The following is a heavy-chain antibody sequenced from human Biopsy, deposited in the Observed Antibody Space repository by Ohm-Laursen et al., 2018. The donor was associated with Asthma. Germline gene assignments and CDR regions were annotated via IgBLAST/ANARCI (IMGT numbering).Heavy chain of an antibody. CDR2: ISYGGSNK. CDR1: GFTFSSYG. Sequence: SLRLSCSASGFTFSSYGMHWVRQAPGKGLEWVAVISYGGSNKYYADSVKGRFTISRDNSKNTLYLQMNSLRAEDTAVYYCAKDVGWELPQYYFDYWGQGTLVTVSS. CDR3: AKDVGWELPQYYFDY. J-gene: IGHJ4*02. V-gene: IGHV3-30*18. D-gene: IGHD1-26*01.